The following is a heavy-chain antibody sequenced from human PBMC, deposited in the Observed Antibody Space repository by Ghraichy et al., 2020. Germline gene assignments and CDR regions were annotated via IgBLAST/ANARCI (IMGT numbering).Heavy chain of an antibody. CDR2: IIPIFGTA. CDR1: GGTFSSYA. V-gene: IGHV1-69*06. Sequence: SVKVSCKASGGTFSSYAISWVRQAPGQGLEWMGGIIPIFGTANYAQKFQGRVTITADKSTSTAYMELSSLRSEDTAVYYCARGVVEMAPYYYYYYGMDVWGQGTTVTVSS. J-gene: IGHJ6*02. D-gene: IGHD5-24*01. CDR3: ARGVVEMAPYYYYYYGMDV.